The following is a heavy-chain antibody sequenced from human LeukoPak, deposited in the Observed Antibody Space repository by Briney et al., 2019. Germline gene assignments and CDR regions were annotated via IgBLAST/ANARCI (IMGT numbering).Heavy chain of an antibody. CDR2: IYSGGST. Sequence: GALRLSCAASGFTVSSNYMSWVRQAPGKGLEWVSVIYSGGSTYYADSVKGRFTISRDNSKNTLYLQMNSLRAEDTAVYYCARDLVFLQQPVRPYYYGMDVWGQGTTVTVSS. V-gene: IGHV3-53*01. D-gene: IGHD6-6*01. CDR1: GFTVSSNY. CDR3: ARDLVFLQQPVRPYYYGMDV. J-gene: IGHJ6*02.